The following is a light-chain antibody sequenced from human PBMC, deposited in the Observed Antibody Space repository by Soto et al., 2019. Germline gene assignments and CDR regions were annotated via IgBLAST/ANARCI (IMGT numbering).Light chain of an antibody. CDR2: KAS. V-gene: IGKV1-5*03. J-gene: IGKJ1*01. CDR1: QSISSL. CDR3: QQYNSYPWT. Sequence: DIQMTQSPSTLSASVGDRVTITCRASQSISSLLAWYQQKPGKAPKLLIYKASSLESGVPSRFSGSGSGTEFTLTISSLQPDDFATYYGQQYNSYPWTFGQGTKVEIK.